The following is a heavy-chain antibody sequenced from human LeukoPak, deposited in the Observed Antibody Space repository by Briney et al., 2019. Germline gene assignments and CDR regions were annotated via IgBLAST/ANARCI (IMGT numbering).Heavy chain of an antibody. CDR2: IYSGGST. V-gene: IGHV3-66*01. J-gene: IGHJ3*02. Sequence: PGGSLRLSCAASGFTVSSNYMSWVRQAPGKGLEWVSVIYSGGSTYYADSEKGRFTISRDNSKNTLYLQMNSLRAEDTAVYCCARGIVGALDAFDIWGQGTMVTVSS. CDR1: GFTVSSNY. CDR3: ARGIVGALDAFDI. D-gene: IGHD1-26*01.